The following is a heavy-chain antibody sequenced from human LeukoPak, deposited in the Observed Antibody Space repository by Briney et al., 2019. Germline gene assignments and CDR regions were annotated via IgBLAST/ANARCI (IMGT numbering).Heavy chain of an antibody. CDR1: GDSISSSNCY. Sequence: SEILSLTCTVSGDSISSSNCYWGWIRQPPGKGLEWIGSIYFSGGTYYNAPLKSRVTISVDTSKNQFSLKLSSVTAADTAVYYCARQTGSGLFSLPGGQGTLVTVSS. CDR2: IYFSGGT. CDR3: ARQTGSGLFSLP. J-gene: IGHJ4*02. V-gene: IGHV4-39*01. D-gene: IGHD3-10*01.